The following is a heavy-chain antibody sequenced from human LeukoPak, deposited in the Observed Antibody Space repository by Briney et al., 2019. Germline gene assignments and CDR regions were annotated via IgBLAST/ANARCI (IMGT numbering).Heavy chain of an antibody. CDR2: IKQDGSEK. CDR1: AFIFSGHW. CDR3: ARRYFDY. Sequence: PGGSLRLSCEGSAFIFSGHWMSWVRQAPGKGLEWVANIKQDGSEKYYVDSVKGRFTISRDNAKNSLYLEMNSLRAEDTAVYYCARRYFDYWGQGTLVTVSS. J-gene: IGHJ4*02. V-gene: IGHV3-7*03.